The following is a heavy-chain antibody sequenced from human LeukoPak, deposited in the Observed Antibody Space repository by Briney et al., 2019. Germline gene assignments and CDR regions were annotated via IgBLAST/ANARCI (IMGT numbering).Heavy chain of an antibody. CDR1: GFNSEDYV. D-gene: IGHD3-22*01. Sequence: PRGSLRLSCAPSGFNSEDYVMTSGRQAPRERVERGSGINWNGGSRGYADSVKGRFTISRDNAKNSLYLQMNSLRAEDTALYYCARCRHSYDSSGFPHYWGQGTLVTVSS. J-gene: IGHJ4*02. V-gene: IGHV3-20*04. CDR2: INWNGGSR. CDR3: ARCRHSYDSSGFPHY.